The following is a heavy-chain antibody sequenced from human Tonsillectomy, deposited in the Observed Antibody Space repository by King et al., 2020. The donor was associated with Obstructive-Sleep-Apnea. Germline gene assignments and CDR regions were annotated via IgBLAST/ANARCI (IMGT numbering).Heavy chain of an antibody. CDR2: IWYDGSIK. Sequence: HVQLVESGGGVVQPGRSLRLSCAASGFTFSSYGMHWVRQAPGKGPEWVAVIWYDGSIKYYADSVKGRFTISRDNSKNTLYLQMNSLRAEDTAVYYCAKDIRRDGYNGGAFDIWGQGTMVTVSS. J-gene: IGHJ3*02. CDR3: AKDIRRDGYNGGAFDI. V-gene: IGHV3-33*06. D-gene: IGHD5-24*01. CDR1: GFTFSSYG.